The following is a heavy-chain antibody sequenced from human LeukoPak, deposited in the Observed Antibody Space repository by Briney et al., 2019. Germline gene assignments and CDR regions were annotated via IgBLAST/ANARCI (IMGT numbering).Heavy chain of an antibody. CDR1: GYTLTELS. CDR2: FDPEDGET. V-gene: IGHV1-24*01. CDR3: ATDYYYDSSGSYYTIDY. Sequence: ASVKVSCKVSGYTLTELSMHWVRQAPGKGLEWMGGFDPEDGETFYAQKFQGRVTMTEDTSTDTAYMELSSLRSEDTAVYYCATDYYYDSSGSYYTIDYWGQGTLVTVSS. D-gene: IGHD3-22*01. J-gene: IGHJ4*02.